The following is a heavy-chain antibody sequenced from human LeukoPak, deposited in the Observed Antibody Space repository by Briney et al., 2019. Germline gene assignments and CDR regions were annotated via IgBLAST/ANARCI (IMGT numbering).Heavy chain of an antibody. Sequence: GGSLRLSCAASGFTFDDYAMHWVRQAPGKGLGWVSGISWNSGSIGYADSVKGRFTISRDNAKNSLYLQMNSLRAEDTAVYYCASYQLPDDYWGQGTLVTVSS. CDR2: ISWNSGSI. J-gene: IGHJ4*02. CDR3: ASYQLPDDY. D-gene: IGHD2-2*01. V-gene: IGHV3-9*01. CDR1: GFTFDDYA.